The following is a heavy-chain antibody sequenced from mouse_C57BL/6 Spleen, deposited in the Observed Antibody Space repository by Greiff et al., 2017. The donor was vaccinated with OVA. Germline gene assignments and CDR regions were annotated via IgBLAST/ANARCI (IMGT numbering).Heavy chain of an antibody. J-gene: IGHJ4*01. CDR1: GYTFTSYW. CDR3: ARGSNYYYYAMDY. CDR2: INPSNGGT. Sequence: QVQLQQPGPELVKPGASVKLSCKASGYTFTSYWMHWVKQRPGQGLEWIGNINPSNGGTNYNEKFKSKATLTVDKSSSTAYMQLSILTSEDSAVYYCARGSNYYYYAMDYWGQGTSVTVSS. D-gene: IGHD2-5*01. V-gene: IGHV1-53*01.